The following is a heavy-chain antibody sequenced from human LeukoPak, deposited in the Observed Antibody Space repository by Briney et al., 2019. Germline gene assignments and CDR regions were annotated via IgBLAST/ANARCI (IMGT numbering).Heavy chain of an antibody. D-gene: IGHD3-22*01. V-gene: IGHV4-39*01. J-gene: IGHJ4*02. Sequence: SETLSLTCTVSGGSISSYYWGWIRQPPGKGLEWIGSIYYSGSTYYNPSLKSRVTISVDTSKNQFSLKLSSVTAADTAVYYCARLGHYYDSSGYYYPFDYWGQGTLVTVSS. CDR3: ARLGHYYDSSGYYYPFDY. CDR2: IYYSGST. CDR1: GGSISSYY.